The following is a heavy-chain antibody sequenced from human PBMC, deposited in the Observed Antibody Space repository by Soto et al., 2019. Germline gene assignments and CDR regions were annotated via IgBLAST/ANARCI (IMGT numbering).Heavy chain of an antibody. CDR2: MSYDGSNE. V-gene: IGHV3-30*18. D-gene: IGHD1-26*01. J-gene: IGHJ4*02. CDR3: AKDGSHNFDY. CDR1: GFTFSHYA. Sequence: QVQLVESGGGVVQPGRSLRLSCAASGFTFSHYAMHWVRQAPGKGLEWVALMSYDGSNEYYADSVKGRFTISRDNSKNTLYLQMNSLRAEYTAVYYCAKDGSHNFDYWGQGTLVTFSS.